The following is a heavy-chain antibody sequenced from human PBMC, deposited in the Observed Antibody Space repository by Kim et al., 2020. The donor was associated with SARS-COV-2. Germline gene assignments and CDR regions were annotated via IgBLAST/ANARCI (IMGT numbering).Heavy chain of an antibody. CDR3: ARESDGSGSYPYYYYGMDV. CDR2: MNHSGST. V-gene: IGHV4-34*01. D-gene: IGHD3-10*01. J-gene: IGHJ6*02. Sequence: SETLSLSCAVYGGSFSGYYWSWIRQPPGKGLEWIGEMNHSGSTNYNPSLKSRVTISVDTSKNQFSLKLSSVTAADTAVYYCARESDGSGSYPYYYYGMDVWGQGTTVTVSS. CDR1: GGSFSGYY.